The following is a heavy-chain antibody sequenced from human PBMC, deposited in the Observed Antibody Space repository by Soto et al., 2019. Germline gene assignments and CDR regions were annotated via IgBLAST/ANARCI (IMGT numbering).Heavy chain of an antibody. CDR3: AREDHGDYYYYSGMDV. V-gene: IGHV4-31*03. CDR1: GGSISSGGYY. D-gene: IGHD4-17*01. Sequence: QVQLQESGPGLVKPSQTLSLTCTVSGGSISSGGYYWSWIRQHPGKGLEWIGYIYYSGSTYYNPSLKSRVTISVDTSKNQCSLKLSSVTAADTAVYYCAREDHGDYYYYSGMDVWGQGTTVTVSS. J-gene: IGHJ6*02. CDR2: IYYSGST.